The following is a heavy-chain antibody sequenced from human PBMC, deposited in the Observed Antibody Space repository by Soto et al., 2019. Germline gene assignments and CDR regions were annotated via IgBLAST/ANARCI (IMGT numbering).Heavy chain of an antibody. CDR3: AKDLEEQWLAGSVQVGLSYYYGMDV. D-gene: IGHD6-19*01. J-gene: IGHJ6*02. Sequence: GGSLRLSCAASGFTFSSYGMHWVRQAPGKGLERMTVISYDGSNKYYADSVKGRFTISRDNSKNTLYLQMNSLRAEDTAVYYCAKDLEEQWLAGSVQVGLSYYYGMDVWGQGTTVTVSS. V-gene: IGHV3-30*18. CDR1: GFTFSSYG. CDR2: ISYDGSNK.